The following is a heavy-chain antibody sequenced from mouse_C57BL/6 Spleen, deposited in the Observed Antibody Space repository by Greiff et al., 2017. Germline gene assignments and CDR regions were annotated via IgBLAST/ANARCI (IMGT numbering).Heavy chain of an antibody. V-gene: IGHV3-6*01. Sequence: EVKLEESGPGLVKPSQSLSLTCSVTGYSITSCYYWNWIRQFPGNKLEWMGYISYDGSNNYNPSLKNRISITRDTSKNQLFLKLNSVTTEDTATYYCARDQTHYGNYGYAMDYWGQGASVTVSS. CDR1: GYSITSCYY. J-gene: IGHJ4*01. D-gene: IGHD2-1*01. CDR2: ISYDGSN. CDR3: ARDQTHYGNYGYAMDY.